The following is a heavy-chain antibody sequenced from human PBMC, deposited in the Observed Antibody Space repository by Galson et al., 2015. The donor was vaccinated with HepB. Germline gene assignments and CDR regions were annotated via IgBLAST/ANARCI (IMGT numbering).Heavy chain of an antibody. Sequence: SVKVSCKASGGTFSSYAISWVRQAPGQGLEWMGGIIPIFGTANYAQKFQGRVTITADESTSTAYMELSSLRSEDTAVYYCARDQGYCSSTSCRPPLNWFDPWGQGTLVTVSS. CDR1: GGTFSSYA. CDR2: IIPIFGTA. J-gene: IGHJ5*02. CDR3: ARDQGYCSSTSCRPPLNWFDP. D-gene: IGHD2-2*01. V-gene: IGHV1-69*13.